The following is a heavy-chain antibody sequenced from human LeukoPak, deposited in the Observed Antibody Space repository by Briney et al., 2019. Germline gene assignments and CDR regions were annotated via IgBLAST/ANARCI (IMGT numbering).Heavy chain of an antibody. CDR2: TYYTGST. D-gene: IGHD3-22*01. Sequence: SETLSLTCTVSGDSIRNYYWSWIRQPPGKGLEWIGYTYYTGSTNYNPSLKSRVTTSVDTSKNQFSLELSSVTAADTAIYYCARVMEASSVCYNYFDCWGHGTLVTVSS. CDR3: ARVMEASSVCYNYFDC. V-gene: IGHV4-59*01. J-gene: IGHJ4*01. CDR1: GDSIRNYY.